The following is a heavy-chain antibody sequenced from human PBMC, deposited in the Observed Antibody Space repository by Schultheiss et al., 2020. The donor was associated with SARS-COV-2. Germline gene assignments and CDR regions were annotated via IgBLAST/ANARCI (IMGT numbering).Heavy chain of an antibody. J-gene: IGHJ4*02. CDR3: AGGVRWLAFDY. CDR1: GGSFSAYY. D-gene: IGHD6-19*01. CDR2: IYYSGST. Sequence: SETLSLTCAVYGGSFSAYYWSWIRQPPGKGLEWIGYIYYSGSTNYNPSLKSRVTISVDTSKNQFSLKLRSVTAADTALYYCAGGVRWLAFDYWGQGTLVTVSS. V-gene: IGHV4-59*01.